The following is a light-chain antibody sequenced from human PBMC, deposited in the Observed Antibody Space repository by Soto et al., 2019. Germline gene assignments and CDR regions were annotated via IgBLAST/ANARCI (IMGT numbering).Light chain of an antibody. Sequence: QSALTQPPSASGSPGQSVTISCTGSSSDIGGYDSVSWYQQHPGKVPKLLIYEVTKRPSGVPDRFSGSKSGNTASLTVSGLQADDEADYYCCSHAGSKNYYLFGPGTKLTVL. V-gene: IGLV2-8*01. CDR1: SSDIGGYDS. J-gene: IGLJ1*01. CDR2: EVT. CDR3: CSHAGSKNYYL.